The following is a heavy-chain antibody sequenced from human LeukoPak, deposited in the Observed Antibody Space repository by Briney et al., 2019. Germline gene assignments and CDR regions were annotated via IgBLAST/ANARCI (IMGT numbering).Heavy chain of an antibody. CDR2: ISWSSDNI. Sequence: GGSLRLSCAASGFTFDDYAMHWVRQAPGKGLEWVSGISWSSDNIDYADSVEGRFTISRDNAKNSLYLQMNSLRVEDTALYYCAKDSGSSSGYESWFDPWGQGTLVTVSS. V-gene: IGHV3-9*01. D-gene: IGHD5-12*01. CDR1: GFTFDDYA. J-gene: IGHJ5*02. CDR3: AKDSGSSSGYESWFDP.